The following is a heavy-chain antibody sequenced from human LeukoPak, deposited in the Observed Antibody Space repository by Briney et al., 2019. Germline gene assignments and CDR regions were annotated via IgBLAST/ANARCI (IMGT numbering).Heavy chain of an antibody. D-gene: IGHD1-1*01. J-gene: IGHJ4*02. CDR2: IYTSGST. CDR1: GGSISSYY. CDR3: ARHVNEGTDYFDY. Sequence: SETLSLTCTVSGGSISSYYWSWIRQPPGKGLEWIGYIYTSGSTNYNPSLKSRVTISVDTSKNQFSLKLSSVTAADTAVYYCARHVNEGTDYFDYWGQGTLVTVSS. V-gene: IGHV4-4*09.